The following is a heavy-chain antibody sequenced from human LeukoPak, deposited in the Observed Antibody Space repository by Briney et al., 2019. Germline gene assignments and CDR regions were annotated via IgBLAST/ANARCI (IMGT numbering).Heavy chain of an antibody. Sequence: GASVKVSCKASGYTFTGYYMHWVRQAPGQGLEWMGWINPNSGGTNYAQKFQGRVTMTRDTSISTAYMELSRLRSDDTAVYYCARVRAPSQLLWFGELLDREDYWGQGTLVTVSS. D-gene: IGHD3-10*01. CDR3: ARVRAPSQLLWFGELLDREDY. J-gene: IGHJ4*02. CDR1: GYTFTGYY. CDR2: INPNSGGT. V-gene: IGHV1-2*02.